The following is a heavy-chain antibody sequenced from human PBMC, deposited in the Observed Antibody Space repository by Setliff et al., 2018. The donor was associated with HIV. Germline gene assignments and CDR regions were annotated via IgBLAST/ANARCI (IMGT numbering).Heavy chain of an antibody. CDR1: GFTFSTYG. Sequence: PGGSLRLSCAASGFTFSTYGMQWVRQVPGKGLEWVAVIWSDGSTKYYADSVKGRFTISRDNSKNTVYLQMNSLRAEDTAVYYCAKAGFCSGGSCSLDRWGQGTLVTVSS. V-gene: IGHV3-30*02. CDR3: AKAGFCSGGSCSLDR. CDR2: IWSDGSTK. D-gene: IGHD2-15*01. J-gene: IGHJ5*02.